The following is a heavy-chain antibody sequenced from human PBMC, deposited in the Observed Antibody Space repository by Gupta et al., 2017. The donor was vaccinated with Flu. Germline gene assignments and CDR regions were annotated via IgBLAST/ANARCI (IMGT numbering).Heavy chain of an antibody. V-gene: IGHV3-30*12. CDR2: ISYDGNKK. CDR1: YG. J-gene: IGHJ4*02. D-gene: IGHD6-19*01. Sequence: YGMHWVRQAPGKGLEWVAVISYDGNKKGYADSVKGRFTISRDNSKNTLFLQMISLRTEDTAVYYCAKDRTEAVSGPNYFDFWGQGTLVTVSS. CDR3: AKDRTEAVSGPNYFDF.